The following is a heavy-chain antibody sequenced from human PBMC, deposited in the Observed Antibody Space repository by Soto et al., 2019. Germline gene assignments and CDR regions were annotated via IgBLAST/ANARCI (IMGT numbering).Heavy chain of an antibody. CDR2: IIHIFGTA. Sequence: QVQLVQSGAEVKKPGSSVKVSCKASGGTFSSYAISWVRQAPGQGLEWMGGIIHIFGTANYAQKFHGRVTINADKSTSTAYMEVSSMRSEATAVYSCAIEARITMFGVVGDYYYGSVVWGEWNTVTVSS. CDR1: GGTFSSYA. J-gene: IGHJ6*04. D-gene: IGHD3-3*01. CDR3: AIEARITMFGVVGDYYYGSVV. V-gene: IGHV1-69*06.